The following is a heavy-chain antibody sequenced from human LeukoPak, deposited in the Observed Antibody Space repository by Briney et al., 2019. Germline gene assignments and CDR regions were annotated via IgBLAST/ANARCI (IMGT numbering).Heavy chain of an antibody. CDR1: VGSISSDY. Sequence: SETLSLTCTVSVGSISSDYWSWIRQPPGKGLEWIGYIYYSGSSNYNPSLKSGGTISLHTSKNQFPLILSSVTAADTAVYYCARPRPPPSGTLRGNWFDPSGQGNLVTASS. V-gene: IGHV4-59*12. J-gene: IGHJ5*02. D-gene: IGHD1-26*01. CDR3: ARPRPPPSGTLRGNWFDP. CDR2: IYYSGSS.